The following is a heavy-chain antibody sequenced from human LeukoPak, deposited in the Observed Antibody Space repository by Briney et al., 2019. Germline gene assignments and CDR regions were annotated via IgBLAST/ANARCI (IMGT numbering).Heavy chain of an antibody. CDR3: ARVGGYGLEAFDI. CDR2: IYYSGST. V-gene: IGHV4-30-4*08. D-gene: IGHD3-3*01. Sequence: SQTLSLTCTVSGGSISSGDYYWSWIRQPPGKGLEWIGYIYYSGSTYYNPSLKSRVTISVDTSKNQFSLKLSSVTAADTAVYYCARVGGYGLEAFDIWGQGTMVTVSS. CDR1: GGSISSGDYY. J-gene: IGHJ3*02.